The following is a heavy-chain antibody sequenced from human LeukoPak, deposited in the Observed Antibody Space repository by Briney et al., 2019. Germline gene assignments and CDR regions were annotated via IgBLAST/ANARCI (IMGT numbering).Heavy chain of an antibody. Sequence: GGSLRLSCAASGFTVSSNYMSWVRQTPGKGLEWVSVIYSGGSTYYADSVKGRFTISRDNSKNTLYLQMNSLRAEDTAVYYCATYSILNAREFRYWGQGTLVTVTS. J-gene: IGHJ1*01. CDR3: ATYSILNAREFRY. V-gene: IGHV3-66*01. D-gene: IGHD4-11*01. CDR1: GFTVSSNY. CDR2: IYSGGST.